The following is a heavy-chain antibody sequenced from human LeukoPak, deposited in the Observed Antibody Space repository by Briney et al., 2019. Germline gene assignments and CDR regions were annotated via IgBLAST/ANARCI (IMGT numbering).Heavy chain of an antibody. CDR2: ISYDGSNK. D-gene: IGHD3-22*01. J-gene: IGHJ3*02. Sequence: GRSLRLSCAASGFTFSSYAMHCVRQAPGKGLEWVAVISYDGSNKYYADSVKGRFTISRDNSKNTLYLQMNSLRAEDTAVYYCTTSTYYYDSRAFDIWGQGTMVTVSS. CDR1: GFTFSSYA. CDR3: TTSTYYYDSRAFDI. V-gene: IGHV3-30-3*01.